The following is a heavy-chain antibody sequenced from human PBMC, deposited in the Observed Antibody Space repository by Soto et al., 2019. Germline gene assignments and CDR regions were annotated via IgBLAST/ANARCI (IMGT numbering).Heavy chain of an antibody. CDR3: ARGGESTFTMRHGMDV. J-gene: IGHJ6*02. CDR2: IYYSGST. V-gene: IGHV4-59*01. Sequence: QVQLQESGPGLVKPSETLSLTCTVSGGSISSYYWSWIRQPPGKGLEWIGYIYYSGSTNYNPSLKSRVTISVDTSKNQFSLKLSSVTAADTAVYYCARGGESTFTMRHGMDVWGQGTTVTVSS. D-gene: IGHD3-16*01. CDR1: GGSISSYY.